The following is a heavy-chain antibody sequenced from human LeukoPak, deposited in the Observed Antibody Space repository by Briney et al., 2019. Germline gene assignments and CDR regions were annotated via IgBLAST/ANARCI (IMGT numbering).Heavy chain of an antibody. CDR2: IWYDGSYK. Sequence: AGSLRLSCAASGFTFSSYGMHWVRQAPGKGLEWVAVIWYDGSYKYYADSVKGRFTISRDNSKNTLYLQMNSLRAEDTAVYYCAGGPYYYDSSGYPGGLDYWGQGTLVTVSS. CDR1: GFTFSSYG. D-gene: IGHD3-22*01. V-gene: IGHV3-33*01. J-gene: IGHJ4*02. CDR3: AGGPYYYDSSGYPGGLDY.